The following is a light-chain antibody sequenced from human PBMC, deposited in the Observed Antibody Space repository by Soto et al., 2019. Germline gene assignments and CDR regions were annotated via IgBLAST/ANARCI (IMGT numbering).Light chain of an antibody. Sequence: QSALTQPASVSGSPGQSITISCTGTSSDVGSYNLVSWYQQHPGKAPKLMIYEGSKRPSGVSNRFSGSKSGNTASLTISGLQAEDEADYYCCSYAGSSTYVFGTGTMVTDL. V-gene: IGLV2-23*01. CDR1: SSDVGSYNL. J-gene: IGLJ1*01. CDR3: CSYAGSSTYV. CDR2: EGS.